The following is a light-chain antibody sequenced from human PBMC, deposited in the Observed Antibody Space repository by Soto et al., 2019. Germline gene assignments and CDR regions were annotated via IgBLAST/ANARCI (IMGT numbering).Light chain of an antibody. CDR3: SSYTNINTRACV. V-gene: IGLV2-14*01. CDR1: SSDIGSYNR. J-gene: IGLJ1*01. CDR2: EVT. Sequence: QSALTQPASVSGSPGQSITISCTGTSSDIGSYNRVSWYQQHPGKAPKLIIYEVTDRPSGVSNRFSGSQSGNTASLTISGLQAEDEADYYCSSYTNINTRACVFGTGTKVTVL.